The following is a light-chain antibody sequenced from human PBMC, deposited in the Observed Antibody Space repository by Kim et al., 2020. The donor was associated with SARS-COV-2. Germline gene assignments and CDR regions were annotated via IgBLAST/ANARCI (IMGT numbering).Light chain of an antibody. Sequence: DIQMTQSPSSLSASVGDRVTISCRTSQSISNYLNWYQHKPGKAPKLLIYAASSLQSGVPSRFSGSGSRTDFTLTISGLQPEDFGTYYCLQSYSKPRTFGQGTKVDIK. V-gene: IGKV1-39*01. CDR3: LQSYSKPRT. J-gene: IGKJ1*01. CDR2: AAS. CDR1: QSISNY.